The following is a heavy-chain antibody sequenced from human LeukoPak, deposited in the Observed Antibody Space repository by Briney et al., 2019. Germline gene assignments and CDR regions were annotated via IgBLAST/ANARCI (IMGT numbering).Heavy chain of an antibody. CDR3: AKDPDYYDFS. J-gene: IGHJ4*02. V-gene: IGHV3-9*01. D-gene: IGHD3/OR15-3a*01. CDR2: ISWNSRSI. CDR1: GFTFDDYA. Sequence: TGGSLRLSCAASGFTFDDYAMHWVRQAPGKGLEWVSGISWNSRSIGYADSVKGRFTISRDNAKNSLYLQMNSLRAEDTALYYCAKDPDYYDFSWGQGTLVTVSS.